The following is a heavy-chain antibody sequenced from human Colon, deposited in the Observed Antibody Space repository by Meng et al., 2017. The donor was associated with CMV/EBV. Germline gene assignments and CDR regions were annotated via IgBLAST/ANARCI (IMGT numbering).Heavy chain of an antibody. J-gene: IGHJ4*02. CDR2: IPYDGNSE. D-gene: IGHD2-2*01. V-gene: IGHV3-30*04. Sequence: LSLTCAASGFTFSYYAMHWVRQAPGKGLEWVAVIPYDGNSEYYADSVKGRFTISRDTSKSTLYLQMNSLRPEDTAVYYCVRGGRLMYQLVSIYWGQGTLVTVSS. CDR3: VRGGRLMYQLVSIY. CDR1: GFTFSYYA.